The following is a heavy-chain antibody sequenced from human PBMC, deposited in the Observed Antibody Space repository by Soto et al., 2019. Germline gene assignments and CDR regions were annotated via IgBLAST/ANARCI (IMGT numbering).Heavy chain of an antibody. V-gene: IGHV3-23*01. Sequence: RRLSCAASGFTFNIYAMSWVRQASGRGLQWVSSIGGGDDDTSYADSVRGRFTISRDNSKKMLFLQMNSLRADDTAVYYCAKGKASGWYYFDYWGQGARVTVSS. CDR2: IGGGDDDT. CDR1: GFTFNIYA. J-gene: IGHJ4*02. CDR3: AKGKASGWYYFDY. D-gene: IGHD6-19*01.